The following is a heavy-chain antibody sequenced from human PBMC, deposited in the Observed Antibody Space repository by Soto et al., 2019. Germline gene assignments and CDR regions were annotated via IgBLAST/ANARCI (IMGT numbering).Heavy chain of an antibody. D-gene: IGHD3-10*01. CDR3: AKAVDITVRGVPPSDY. J-gene: IGHJ4*02. CDR2: ISYDGSNK. V-gene: IGHV3-30*18. Sequence: QVQLVESGGGVVQPGRSLRLSCAASGFIFNRYGMHWVRQAPGKGLEWVAVISYDGSNKYYADSVKGRFTISRDNSKNXLYLQMNSLRAEDTAVYYCAKAVDITVRGVPPSDYWGQGTLVTVSS. CDR1: GFIFNRYG.